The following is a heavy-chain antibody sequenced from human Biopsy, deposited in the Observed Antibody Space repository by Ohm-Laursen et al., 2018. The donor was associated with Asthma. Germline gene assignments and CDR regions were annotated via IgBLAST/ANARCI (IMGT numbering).Heavy chain of an antibody. V-gene: IGHV1-69*13. CDR2: IIPIFGTA. D-gene: IGHD3-9*01. CDR3: ARASYDILTGYYNYFDY. Sequence: EASVKVSCKASGGTFSSYAISWVRRAPGQGLEWMGGIIPIFGTANYAQKFQGRVTITADESTSTAYMELSSLRSEDTAVYYCARASYDILTGYYNYFDYWGQGTLVTVSS. J-gene: IGHJ4*02. CDR1: GGTFSSYA.